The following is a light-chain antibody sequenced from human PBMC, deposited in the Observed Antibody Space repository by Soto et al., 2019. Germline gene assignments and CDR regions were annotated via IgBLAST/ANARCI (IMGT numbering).Light chain of an antibody. Sequence: QSVLTQPRSVSGSPGQSVTISCTGTSSDVGGYNYVSWYQQHPGKAPKLMIYDVTKRPSGVPDCFSGSKSGNTASLTISGLQAEDEADYYCCSFSGSPYVFGSGTKVTVL. V-gene: IGLV2-11*01. J-gene: IGLJ1*01. CDR2: DVT. CDR1: SSDVGGYNY. CDR3: CSFSGSPYV.